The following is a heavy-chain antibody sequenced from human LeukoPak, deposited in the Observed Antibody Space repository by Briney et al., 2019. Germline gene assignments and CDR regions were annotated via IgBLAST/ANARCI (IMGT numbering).Heavy chain of an antibody. CDR3: ARGSFYYDNRGPGDY. CDR2: INHGGST. CDR1: GGSFSVY. V-gene: IGHV4-34*01. J-gene: IGHJ4*02. D-gene: IGHD3-22*01. Sequence: SETLSLTCTVYGGSFSVYWRWIRQPPGKGLEWTGEINHGGSTNYNPSLKSRVTISLDTSKSQFSLNLSSVTAADTAVYYCARGSFYYDNRGPGDYWGQGTLVTVSS.